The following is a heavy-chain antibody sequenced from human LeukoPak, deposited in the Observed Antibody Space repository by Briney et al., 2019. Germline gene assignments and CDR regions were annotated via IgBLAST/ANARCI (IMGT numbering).Heavy chain of an antibody. CDR1: GGSISSYY. CDR3: ARLDWEWGCSTYNWFDP. CDR2: IYYSGST. D-gene: IGHD3-3*01. Sequence: PSETLSLTCTVSGGSISSYYWSWIRQPPGKGLEWIGYIYYSGSTNYNPSLKSRVTISVDTSKNQFSLKLSSVTAADTAVYYCARLDWEWGCSTYNWFDPWGQGTLVTVSS. V-gene: IGHV4-59*08. J-gene: IGHJ5*02.